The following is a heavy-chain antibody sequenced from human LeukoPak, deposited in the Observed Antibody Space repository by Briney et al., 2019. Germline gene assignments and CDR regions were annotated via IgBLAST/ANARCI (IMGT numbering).Heavy chain of an antibody. CDR3: ASYSTRNH. D-gene: IGHD2-2*01. J-gene: IGHJ5*02. CDR2: ISLSGDNA. V-gene: IGHV3-23*01. CDR1: GFMFGNHA. Sequence: PGGSLRLSCAASGFMFGNHAMSWVRQAPGKGLEWVSAISLSGDNAYYADSVKGRFTISRDNSKNTLSLQMNSLRAEDTAVYYCASYSTRNHWGQGTLVTVSS.